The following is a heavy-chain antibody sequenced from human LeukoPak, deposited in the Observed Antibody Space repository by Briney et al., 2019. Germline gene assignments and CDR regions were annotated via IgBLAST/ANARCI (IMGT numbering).Heavy chain of an antibody. CDR3: ARDQIGDGYNYVFDY. CDR2: ISYDGSNK. D-gene: IGHD5-24*01. Sequence: GGSLRLPCAASGFTFSSYGMHWVRQAPGKGLEWVAVISYDGSNKYYADSVKGRFTISRDNSKNTLYLQMNSLRAEDTAVYYCARDQIGDGYNYVFDYWGQGTLVTVSS. J-gene: IGHJ4*02. CDR1: GFTFSSYG. V-gene: IGHV3-30*03.